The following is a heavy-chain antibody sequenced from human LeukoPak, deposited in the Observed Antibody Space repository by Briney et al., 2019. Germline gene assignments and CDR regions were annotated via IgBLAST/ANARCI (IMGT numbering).Heavy chain of an antibody. CDR3: ARVGQQLDYYYYMDV. CDR1: GFTFSSYA. J-gene: IGHJ6*03. D-gene: IGHD6-13*01. V-gene: IGHV3-23*01. Sequence: GGSLRLSCAASGFTFSSYAMSWVRQAPGKGLEWVSAISGSGGSTYYADSVKGRFTISRDNSKNTLYLQMNSLRAEDTAVYYCARVGQQLDYYYYMDVWGKGTTVTVSS. CDR2: ISGSGGST.